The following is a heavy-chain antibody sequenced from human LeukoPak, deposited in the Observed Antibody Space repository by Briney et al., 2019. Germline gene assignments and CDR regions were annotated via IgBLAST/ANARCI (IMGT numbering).Heavy chain of an antibody. CDR1: GFTFSSYA. CDR2: ISGSGSST. V-gene: IGHV3-23*01. J-gene: IGHJ2*01. D-gene: IGHD6-19*01. CDR3: AKDRNSGWFNWYFDL. Sequence: PGGSLRLSCAASGFTFSSYATSWVRQAPGKGLEWVSAISGSGSSTYYADSVKGRFTISRDNSKSTLYLQMNSLRAEDTAVYYCAKDRNSGWFNWYFDLWGRGTLVTVSS.